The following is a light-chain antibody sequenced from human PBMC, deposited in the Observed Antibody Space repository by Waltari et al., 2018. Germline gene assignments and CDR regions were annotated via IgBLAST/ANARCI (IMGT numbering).Light chain of an antibody. CDR3: SSYAGSSKGV. V-gene: IGLV2-23*02. Sequence: QSALTQPAHVSGSPGQSTTISCTGTSSDVGNYTRSPWYQQHPGKAPKRMIYAVSQRPSGVSDRFSGSKSGDMASLTISGLQPEDEAEYLCSSYAGSSKGVFGGGTKVTVL. CDR2: AVS. CDR1: SSDVGNYTR. J-gene: IGLJ2*01.